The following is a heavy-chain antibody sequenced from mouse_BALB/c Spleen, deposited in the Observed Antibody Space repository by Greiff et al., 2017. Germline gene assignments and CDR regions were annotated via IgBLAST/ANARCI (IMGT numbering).Heavy chain of an antibody. CDR3: ARGDPFAY. CDR1: GYTFPDYA. J-gene: IGHJ3*01. V-gene: IGHV1S137*01. Sequence: VQLQESGAELVRPGVSVKISCKGSGYTFPDYAMHWVKQSHAKSLEWIGVISTYYGDASYNQKFKGKATMTVDKSSSTAYMELARLTSEDSAIYYCARGDPFAYWGQGTLVTVSA. D-gene: IGHD3-3*01. CDR2: ISTYYGDA.